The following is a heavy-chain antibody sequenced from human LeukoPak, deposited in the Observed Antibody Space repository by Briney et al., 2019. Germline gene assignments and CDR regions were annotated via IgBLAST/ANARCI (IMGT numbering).Heavy chain of an antibody. V-gene: IGHV4-59*01. D-gene: IGHD5-18*01. Sequence: SETLSLTCTVSGGSISSYYWSWIRQPPGKGLEWIGYIYYSGSTNYNPSLKSRVTISVDTSKNQFSLKLSSVTAADTAVYYCARDVPVLIRGYSYGYTYFDYWGQGTLVTVSS. J-gene: IGHJ4*02. CDR1: GGSISSYY. CDR3: ARDVPVLIRGYSYGYTYFDY. CDR2: IYYSGST.